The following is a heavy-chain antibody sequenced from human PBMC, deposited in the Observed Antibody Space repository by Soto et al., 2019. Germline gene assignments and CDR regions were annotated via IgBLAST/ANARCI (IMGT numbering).Heavy chain of an antibody. D-gene: IGHD3-16*02. CDR3: ARGEYDYVWGSYRFDY. CDR1: GGSISSGDYY. CDR2: IYYSGST. Sequence: QVQLQESGPGLVKPSQTLSLTCTVSGGSISSGDYYWSWIRQPPGKGLVWIGYIYYSGSTYYNPSLKSRVTISVDTSKNQFSLKLSSVTAADTAVYYCARGEYDYVWGSYRFDYWGQGTLVTVSS. V-gene: IGHV4-30-4*01. J-gene: IGHJ4*02.